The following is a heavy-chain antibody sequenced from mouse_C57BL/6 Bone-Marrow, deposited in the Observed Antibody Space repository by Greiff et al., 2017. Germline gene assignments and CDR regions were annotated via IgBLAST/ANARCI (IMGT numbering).Heavy chain of an antibody. J-gene: IGHJ2*01. Sequence: VQLQQSGAELMKPGASVKLSCKATGYTFTGYWIEWVKQRPGHGLEWIGEILPGSGSTNHNEKFKGKATFTADTSSNTAYMQLSSLTTEDSAIYYCARYGSYFDYWGQGTTLTVSS. CDR3: ARYGSYFDY. CDR2: ILPGSGST. V-gene: IGHV1-9*01. D-gene: IGHD1-1*01. CDR1: GYTFTGYW.